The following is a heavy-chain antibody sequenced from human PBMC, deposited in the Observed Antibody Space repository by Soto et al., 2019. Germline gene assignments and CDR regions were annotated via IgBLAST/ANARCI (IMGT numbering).Heavy chain of an antibody. Sequence: PXETLSLTCIVSGGSISIYYWSGIRQPAGKGLEWIGRVYTSGSTNYNPSLKSRVTMSVDTSKNQFSLKLTSVTAADTAVYYCARDTGYSDAFDIWGQGTMVTVSS. V-gene: IGHV4-4*07. CDR3: ARDTGYSDAFDI. CDR1: GGSISIYY. D-gene: IGHD3-22*01. CDR2: VYTSGST. J-gene: IGHJ3*02.